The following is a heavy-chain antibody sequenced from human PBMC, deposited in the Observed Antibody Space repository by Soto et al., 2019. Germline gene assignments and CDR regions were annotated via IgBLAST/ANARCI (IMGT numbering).Heavy chain of an antibody. CDR3: AKDQASGQGSFDS. CDR1: ELTSRSYS. V-gene: IGHV3-23*01. J-gene: IGHJ4*02. CDR2: ISGSGDQT. Sequence: GVAPRISCAASELTSRSYSMNWVRQAPGKGLEWVSGISGSGDQTHYADSVKGRFTISRDNSKNMVYLQMNSLRADDTAVYYCAKDQASGQGSFDSWGQGTLVTVSS.